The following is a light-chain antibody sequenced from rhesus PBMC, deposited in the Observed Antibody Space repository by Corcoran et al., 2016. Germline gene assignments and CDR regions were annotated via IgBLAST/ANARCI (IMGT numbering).Light chain of an antibody. CDR3: QQYNSSPRT. CDR1: QSISSS. CDR2: KAA. V-gene: IGKV1-22*01. J-gene: IGKJ1*01. Sequence: DIQMTQSPSSLSASVGDTVTITCRASQSISSSLAWYQQKPGKAPNLLIYKAATLQTGVPSRFSGSGSGTDFTLTIRSLQSEDFATYYCQQYNSSPRTFGQGTKVEVK.